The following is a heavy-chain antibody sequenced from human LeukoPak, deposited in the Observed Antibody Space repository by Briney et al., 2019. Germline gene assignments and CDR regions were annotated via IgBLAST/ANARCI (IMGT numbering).Heavy chain of an antibody. CDR3: ARAVLYCSGGSCYSGPWFDP. CDR2: NYYSGST. V-gene: IGHV4-59*01. Sequence: PSETLSLTCTVSGGSISSYYWSWIRQPPGKGLEWIGYNYYSGSTNYNPSLKSRVTISVDTSKNRFSLKLSSVTAADTAVYYCARAVLYCSGGSCYSGPWFDPWGQGTLVTVSS. J-gene: IGHJ5*02. D-gene: IGHD2-15*01. CDR1: GGSISSYY.